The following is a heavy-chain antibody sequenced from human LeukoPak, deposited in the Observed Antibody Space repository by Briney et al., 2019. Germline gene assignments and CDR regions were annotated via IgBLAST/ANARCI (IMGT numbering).Heavy chain of an antibody. D-gene: IGHD6-13*01. V-gene: IGHV3-48*03. CDR3: ARVRRIIAAVGTGTRRENWFDP. J-gene: IGHJ5*02. CDR1: GFTFSSYE. Sequence: GSLRLSCAASGFTFSSYEMNSVRQAPGKGLEWVSYISSSGSTIYYADSVKGRFTISRGNAKNSLYLQMNSLRAEDTAVYYCARVRRIIAAVGTGTRRENWFDPWGQGTLVTVSS. CDR2: ISSSGSTI.